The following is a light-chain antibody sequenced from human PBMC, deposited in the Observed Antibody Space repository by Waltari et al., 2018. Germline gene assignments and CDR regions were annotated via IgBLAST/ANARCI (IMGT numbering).Light chain of an antibody. CDR3: QQSYSTPPYT. CDR2: AAS. CDR1: QSVLYSSNNKNY. V-gene: IGKV4-1*01. Sequence: DIVMTQSPDSLAVSLGERATINCKSSQSVLYSSNNKNYLACYQQKPGKAPKLLIYAASSLQSGVPSRFSGSGSGTDFTLTISSLQPEDFATYYCQQSYSTPPYTFGQGTKLEIK. J-gene: IGKJ2*01.